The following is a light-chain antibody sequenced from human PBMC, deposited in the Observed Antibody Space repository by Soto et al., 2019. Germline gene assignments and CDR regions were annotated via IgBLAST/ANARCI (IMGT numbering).Light chain of an antibody. V-gene: IGKV3-15*01. CDR3: QQYNNWPGT. J-gene: IGKJ1*01. CDR2: AAS. Sequence: EIVRTQSPANLSVSPGERATLSCRASQSVSSNLAWYQQKPGQAPRLLIYAASTRATGIPARFSGSGSGTEFTLTISSLQSEDFAVYYCQQYNNWPGTFGQGTKV. CDR1: QSVSSN.